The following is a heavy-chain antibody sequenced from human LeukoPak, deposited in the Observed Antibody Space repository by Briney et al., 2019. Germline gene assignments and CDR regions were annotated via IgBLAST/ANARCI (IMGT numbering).Heavy chain of an antibody. CDR1: GFTFSDYS. Sequence: GGSLRLSCAASGFTFSDYSMNWVRQAPGKGLEWVSYINSGSSTIYYVDSVEGRFTISRDNSKNTLYLQMNSLRAEDTAVYYCAKDEGIAVLYYYGMDVWGQGTTVTVSS. CDR3: AKDEGIAVLYYYGMDV. V-gene: IGHV3-48*01. D-gene: IGHD6-19*01. CDR2: INSGSSTI. J-gene: IGHJ6*02.